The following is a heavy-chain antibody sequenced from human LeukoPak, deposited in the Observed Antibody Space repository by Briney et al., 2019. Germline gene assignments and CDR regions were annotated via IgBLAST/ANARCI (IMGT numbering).Heavy chain of an antibody. CDR3: ARAPYDILTGYSGYFDC. J-gene: IGHJ4*02. CDR2: ISSSTTYI. CDR1: GFTFSTHT. V-gene: IGHV3-21*06. Sequence: PGGSLRLSCAASGFTFSTHTMSWVRQAPGKGLEWLSSISSSTTYIYYADSVKGRFTISRDNAKNSLYLQMNSLRAEDTAVYYCARAPYDILTGYSGYFDCWGQGTLVTVSS. D-gene: IGHD3-9*01.